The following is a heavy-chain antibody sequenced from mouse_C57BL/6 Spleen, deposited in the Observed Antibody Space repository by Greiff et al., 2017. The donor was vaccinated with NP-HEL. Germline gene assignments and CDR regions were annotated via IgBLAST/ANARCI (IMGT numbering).Heavy chain of an antibody. CDR3: ARVSYLLLDY. CDR2: IDPSDSET. D-gene: IGHD1-1*01. J-gene: IGHJ2*01. CDR1: GYTFTSYW. V-gene: IGHV1-52*01. Sequence: QVQLKQPGAELVRPGSSVKLSCKASGYTFTSYWMHWVKQRPIQGLEWIGNIDPSDSETHYNQKFKDKATLTVDKSSSTAYMQLSSLTSEDSAVYYCARVSYLLLDYWGQGTTLTVSS.